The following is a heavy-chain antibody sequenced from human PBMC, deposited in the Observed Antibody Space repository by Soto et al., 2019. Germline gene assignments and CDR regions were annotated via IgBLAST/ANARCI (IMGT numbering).Heavy chain of an antibody. CDR1: GGSISSYY. CDR3: ARVVGSSGDYFDY. CDR2: IYHSGST. V-gene: IGHV4-59*12. Sequence: PSETLSLTCTVSGGSISSYYLSWFRQPPGKGLEWIGYIYHSGSTNYNPSLKSRVTISVDTSKSQFSLKLSSVTAADTAVYYCARVVGSSGDYFDYWGQGTLVTVSS. J-gene: IGHJ4*02. D-gene: IGHD3-10*01.